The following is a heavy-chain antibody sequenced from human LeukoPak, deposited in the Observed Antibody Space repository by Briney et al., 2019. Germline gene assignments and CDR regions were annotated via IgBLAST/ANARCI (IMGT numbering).Heavy chain of an antibody. CDR3: ARDSDSSGYYSARDGMDV. CDR2: IYCSGST. V-gene: IGHV4-31*03. D-gene: IGHD3-22*01. Sequence: SQTLSLTCTVSGGSISSGGYYWSWIRQHPGKGLEWIGYIYCSGSTYYNPSLKSRVTISVDTSKNQFSLKLSSVTAADTAVYYCARDSDSSGYYSARDGMDVWGQGTTVTVSS. CDR1: GGSISSGGYY. J-gene: IGHJ6*02.